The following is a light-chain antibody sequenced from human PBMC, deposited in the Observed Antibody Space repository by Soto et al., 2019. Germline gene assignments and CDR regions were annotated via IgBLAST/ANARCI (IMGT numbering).Light chain of an antibody. CDR1: QSVSSSY. CDR2: VAS. CDR3: QQYGSSPHT. Sequence: EIVLTQSPGTLSLSPGERATLACRASQSVSSSYLAWYQHKPGQAHRLLISVASSRATGIPDRFSGSGSGTDFTLTTSRLEPEDFAVNYCQQYGSSPHTFGQGNKLEIK. V-gene: IGKV3-20*01. J-gene: IGKJ2*01.